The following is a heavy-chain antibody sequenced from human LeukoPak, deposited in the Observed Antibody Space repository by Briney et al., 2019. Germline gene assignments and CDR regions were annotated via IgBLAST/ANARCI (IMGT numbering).Heavy chain of an antibody. J-gene: IGHJ5*02. CDR3: ARNNYDILTGYYPNWFDP. CDR2: IYYSGST. V-gene: IGHV4-59*06. Sequence: SETLSLTCTVSGGSISSYYWSWIRQHPGKGLEWIGYIYYSGSTYYNPSLKSRVTISVDTSKNQFSLKLSSVTAADTAVYYCARNNYDILTGYYPNWFDPWGQGTLVTVSS. CDR1: GGSISSYY. D-gene: IGHD3-9*01.